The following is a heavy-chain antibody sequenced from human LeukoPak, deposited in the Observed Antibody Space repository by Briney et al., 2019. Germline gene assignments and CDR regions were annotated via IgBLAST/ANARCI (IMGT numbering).Heavy chain of an antibody. CDR3: ARGAYGSGSPKVY. Sequence: GGSLRLSCAASGFTFSSYWMSWVRQAPGKGLEWVANIKQDGSEKYYVDSVKGRFTISRDNAKNSLYLQMNSLRAEDTAVYCCARGAYGSGSPKVYWGQGTLVTVS. V-gene: IGHV3-7*01. J-gene: IGHJ4*02. CDR1: GFTFSSYW. CDR2: IKQDGSEK. D-gene: IGHD3-10*01.